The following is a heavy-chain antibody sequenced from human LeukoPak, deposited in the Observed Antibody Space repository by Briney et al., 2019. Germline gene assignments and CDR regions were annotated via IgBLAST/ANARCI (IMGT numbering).Heavy chain of an antibody. CDR3: ARAYYYPSGSYYLHFDY. V-gene: IGHV3-23*01. D-gene: IGHD3-10*01. J-gene: IGHJ4*02. Sequence: QPGGSLRLSCAGFGFTFSSYAMSWVRQAPGKGLEWVSSIGGSGVVTTNADSEKGRFTISRDNSKNTLYLQMNSLRAEDTAVYYCARAYYYPSGSYYLHFDYWGQGTLVTVSS. CDR1: GFTFSSYA. CDR2: IGGSGVVT.